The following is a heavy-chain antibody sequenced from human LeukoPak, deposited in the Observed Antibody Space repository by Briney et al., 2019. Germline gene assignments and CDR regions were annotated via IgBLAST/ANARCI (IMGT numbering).Heavy chain of an antibody. J-gene: IGHJ4*02. CDR2: IYYSGST. CDR3: ARDLIAVAAPYYFDY. Sequence: SETLSLTCTVSGGSSSSSSYYWGWIRHPPGKGLEWLGSIYYSGSTYYNPSLKRRVTISVDTSKNQLSLKLSSVTAADTAVYYCARDLIAVAAPYYFDYWGQGTLVTGSS. V-gene: IGHV4-39*07. CDR1: GGSSSSSSYY. D-gene: IGHD6-19*01.